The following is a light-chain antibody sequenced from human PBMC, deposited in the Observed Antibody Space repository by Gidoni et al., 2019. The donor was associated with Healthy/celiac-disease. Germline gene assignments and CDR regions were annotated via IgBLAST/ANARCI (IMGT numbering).Light chain of an antibody. V-gene: IGKV2-28*01. CDR1: QSLLHSNGYNY. CDR2: LGS. Sequence: DIVMTQSPLSLPVTPGEPASISCRSSQSLLHSNGYNYLDWYLQKPGQSPQLLIYLGSNRASGVPDRFSGSGSGTDFTLKISRVEAEDVGVYYCMQALQTPPTFGGIGTKVEIK. CDR3: MQALQTPPT. J-gene: IGKJ4*01.